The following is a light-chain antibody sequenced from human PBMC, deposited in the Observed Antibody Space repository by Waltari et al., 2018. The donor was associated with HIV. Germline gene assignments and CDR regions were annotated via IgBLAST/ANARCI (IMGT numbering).Light chain of an antibody. J-gene: IGLJ3*02. V-gene: IGLV1-44*01. Sequence: QSVLTQPPSASGTPGQRVTISCSGGRSNIGDNTVNWYQHLPGTAPKLLIYKSDQRPSGVPDRFSGSKSDTSASLAISGLQSEDGADYYCATWDDSLNGRVFGGGTKLTVL. CDR1: RSNIGDNT. CDR3: ATWDDSLNGRV. CDR2: KSD.